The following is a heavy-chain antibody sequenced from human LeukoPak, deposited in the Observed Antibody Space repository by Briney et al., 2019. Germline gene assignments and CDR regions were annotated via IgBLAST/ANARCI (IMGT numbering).Heavy chain of an antibody. V-gene: IGHV3-48*03. CDR3: VRSRAPPSAIEGKELDP. CDR1: GFTFSSYE. J-gene: IGHJ5*02. Sequence: PGGSLRLSCATSGFTFSSYEMHWFRQAPGKGLQWLASISPNGTTVHTVDAPRGRFAISRDNAKNSLHLHIDSLRGDDAAVYFCVRSRAPPSAIEGKELDPWGPGTLVTVSS. D-gene: IGHD2-21*01. CDR2: ISPNGTTV.